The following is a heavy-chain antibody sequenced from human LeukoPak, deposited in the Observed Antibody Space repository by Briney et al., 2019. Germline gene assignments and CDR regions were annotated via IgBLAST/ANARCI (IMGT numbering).Heavy chain of an antibody. Sequence: GGSLRLSCAASGFTFSSYGMHWVPQAPGKGLEWVAVIWYDVSNIYYADSVKGRFTISRDNSKNTLYLQMDSLRAEDTAVYYCARDRGRGSSHNDYWGQGILVTVSS. CDR1: GFTFSSYG. V-gene: IGHV3-33*01. CDR3: ARDRGRGSSHNDY. J-gene: IGHJ4*02. CDR2: IWYDVSNI. D-gene: IGHD2-15*01.